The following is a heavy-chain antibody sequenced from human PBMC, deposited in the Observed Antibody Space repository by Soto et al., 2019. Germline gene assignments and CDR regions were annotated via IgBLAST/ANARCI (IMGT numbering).Heavy chain of an antibody. V-gene: IGHV2-5*02. Sequence: QITLKESGPTLVNPTQTLTLTCTFSGFSLSTSGVGVGWIRQPPGKALEWLALIYWDDDKRYSPSLKSRLTITKDTSKNQVVLTMTNMDPVDTATYYCAHRGYCSGGSCYRPDAFDIWGQGTMVTVSS. CDR1: GFSLSTSGVG. D-gene: IGHD2-15*01. J-gene: IGHJ3*02. CDR2: IYWDDDK. CDR3: AHRGYCSGGSCYRPDAFDI.